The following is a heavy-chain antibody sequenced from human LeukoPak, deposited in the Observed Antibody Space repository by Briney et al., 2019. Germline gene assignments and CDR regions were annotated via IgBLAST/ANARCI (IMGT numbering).Heavy chain of an antibody. D-gene: IGHD6-13*01. CDR3: ARSHSSSWYGGFDY. CDR1: GGSISSGDYY. Sequence: SETLSLTCTGSGGSISSGDYYWSWIRQPPGKGLEWIGNIYYSGSTYYNPSLESRLTISVDTSKNQFSLKLRSVTAADTAVYYCARSHSSSWYGGFDYWGQGILVTVSS. CDR2: IYYSGST. J-gene: IGHJ4*02. V-gene: IGHV4-30-4*08.